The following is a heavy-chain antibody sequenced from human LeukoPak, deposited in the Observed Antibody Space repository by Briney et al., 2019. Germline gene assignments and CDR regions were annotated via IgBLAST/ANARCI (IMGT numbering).Heavy chain of an antibody. D-gene: IGHD2-15*01. CDR2: IRYDGSNK. V-gene: IGHV3-30*02. Sequence: PGGSLRLSRAASGFTFSSYGMHWVRQAPGKGLEWVAFIRYDGSNKYYADSVKGRFTISRDNSKNTLYLQMNSLRAEDTAVYYCAKLPSGGSCYYFDYWGQGTLVTVSS. CDR3: AKLPSGGSCYYFDY. J-gene: IGHJ4*02. CDR1: GFTFSSYG.